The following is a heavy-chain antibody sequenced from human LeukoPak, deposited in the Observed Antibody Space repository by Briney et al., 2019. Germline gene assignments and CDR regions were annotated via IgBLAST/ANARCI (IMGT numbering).Heavy chain of an antibody. V-gene: IGHV1-3*01. CDR2: IDAGNGNT. D-gene: IGHD6-19*01. Sequence: ASVKVSCKASGYTFTSYAMHWVRQAPGQRLEWMGWIDAGNGNTKYSQKFQRRVTITRDTSASTAYMELSSLRSEDTAVYYCARLHSSGSTGYYGMDVWGQGTTVTVSS. CDR3: ARLHSSGSTGYYGMDV. CDR1: GYTFTSYA. J-gene: IGHJ6*02.